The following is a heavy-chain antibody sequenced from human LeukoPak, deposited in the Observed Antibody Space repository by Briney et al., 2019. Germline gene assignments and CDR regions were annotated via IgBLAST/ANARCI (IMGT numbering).Heavy chain of an antibody. CDR2: ISGSGGST. J-gene: IGHJ4*02. V-gene: IGHV3-23*01. CDR3: AVAGTVDY. D-gene: IGHD6-19*01. CDR1: GFTFSSYS. Sequence: PGGSLRLSCAASGFTFSSYSMNWVRQAPGKGLEWVSAISGSGGSTYYADSVKGRFTISRDNSKNTLYLQMNSLRAEDTAVYYVAVAGTVDYWGQGTLVTVSS.